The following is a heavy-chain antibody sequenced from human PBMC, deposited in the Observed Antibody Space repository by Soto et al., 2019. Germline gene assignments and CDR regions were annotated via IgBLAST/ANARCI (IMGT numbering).Heavy chain of an antibody. V-gene: IGHV3-23*01. CDR2: ISGDGDNT. J-gene: IGHJ5*02. CDR1: GFTFSSYA. CDR3: AKNPHDEFWSDSQNWCAP. Sequence: EVQLLDSGGGLVQPGGSLRLSCAASGFTFSSYAMSWVRQSPGKGLEWVSSISGDGDNTYYADSVKGRFNISRDTSKNTLYRQMYSLRGEDTAVYYCAKNPHDEFWSDSQNWCAPWGQGTLVTVSS. D-gene: IGHD3-3*01.